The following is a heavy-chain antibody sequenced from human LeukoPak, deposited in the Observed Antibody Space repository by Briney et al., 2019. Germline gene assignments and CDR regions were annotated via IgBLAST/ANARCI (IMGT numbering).Heavy chain of an antibody. CDR3: ARRFIVVDDAFDI. D-gene: IGHD2-15*01. V-gene: IGHV4-30-4*01. CDR1: GGSISSGDYY. Sequence: SETLSLTCTVSGGSISSGDYYWSWIRQPPGKGLEWIGYIYYSGSTYYNPSLKSRVTISVDTSKTPFSLSLRSATAADTAVYYCARRFIVVDDAFDIWGQGTMVTVSS. J-gene: IGHJ3*02. CDR2: IYYSGST.